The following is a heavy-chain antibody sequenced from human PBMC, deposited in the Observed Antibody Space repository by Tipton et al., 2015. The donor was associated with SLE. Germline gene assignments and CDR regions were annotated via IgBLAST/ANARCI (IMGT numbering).Heavy chain of an antibody. CDR1: GGSISSGSYY. Sequence: TLSLTCTVSGGSISSGSYYWSWIRQPAGKGLEWIGYIYTSGSTNYNPSLKSRVTISVDTSKNQFSLKLSSVTAADTAVYYCARDSGSYYGYWGQGTLVTVSS. J-gene: IGHJ4*02. CDR2: IYTSGST. CDR3: ARDSGSYYGY. D-gene: IGHD1-26*01. V-gene: IGHV4-61*09.